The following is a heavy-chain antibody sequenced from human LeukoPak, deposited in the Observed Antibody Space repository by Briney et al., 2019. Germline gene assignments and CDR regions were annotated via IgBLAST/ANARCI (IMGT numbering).Heavy chain of an antibody. CDR3: ARGYSHYYGSGSYEQNLDY. CDR2: IYYSGST. J-gene: IGHJ4*02. CDR1: GGSISSSSYY. Sequence: PSETLSLTCTVSGGSISSSSYYWGWIRQPPGKGLEWIGSIYYSGSTYYNPSLKSRVTISVDTSKNQFSLKLSSVTAADTAVYYCARGYSHYYGSGSYEQNLDYWGQGTLVTVSS. V-gene: IGHV4-39*01. D-gene: IGHD3-10*01.